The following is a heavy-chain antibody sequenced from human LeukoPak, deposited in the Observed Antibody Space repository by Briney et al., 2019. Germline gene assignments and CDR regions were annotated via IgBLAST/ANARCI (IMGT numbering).Heavy chain of an antibody. V-gene: IGHV3-48*02. CDR2: ISSSSSTI. J-gene: IGHJ4*02. D-gene: IGHD1-26*01. CDR3: ARDGGEGATPFDY. Sequence: PGGSLRLSCAASGFTFSSYSMNWVRQAPGKGLEWVSYISSSSSTIYYADSVKGRFTISRDNAKNSLYLRMNSLRDEDTAVYYCARDGGEGATPFDYWGQGTLVTVSS. CDR1: GFTFSSYS.